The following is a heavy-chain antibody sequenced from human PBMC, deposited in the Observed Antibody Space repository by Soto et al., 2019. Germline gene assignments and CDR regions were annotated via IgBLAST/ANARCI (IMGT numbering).Heavy chain of an antibody. V-gene: IGHV3-7*05. CDR2: IKQDGSEK. CDR1: GFTFSSYW. D-gene: IGHD3-9*01. CDR3: AREMFNYDILTGYYPYYYGMDV. Sequence: PGGSLRLSCAASGFTFSSYWMSWVRQAPGKGLEWVANIKQDGSEKYYVDSVKGRFTISRDNAKNSLYLQMNSLRAEDTAVYYCAREMFNYDILTGYYPYYYGMDVWGQGTTVTVSS. J-gene: IGHJ6*02.